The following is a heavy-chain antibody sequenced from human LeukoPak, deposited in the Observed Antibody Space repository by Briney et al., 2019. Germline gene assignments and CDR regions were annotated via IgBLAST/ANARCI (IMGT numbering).Heavy chain of an antibody. CDR2: VYHRGGA. J-gene: IGHJ6*03. D-gene: IGHD1-14*01. V-gene: IGHV4-38-2*02. CDR3: ARAITTGNYYYYMDV. CDR1: DYSINSSSY. Sequence: SETLSLTCTVSDYSINSSSYWGWIRQPPGKGLEWIGSVYHRGGAYYNPSLKSRVTISVDTSKSQFSLKLSSVTAADTAVYFCARAITTGNYYYYMDVWGKGTTVTVSS.